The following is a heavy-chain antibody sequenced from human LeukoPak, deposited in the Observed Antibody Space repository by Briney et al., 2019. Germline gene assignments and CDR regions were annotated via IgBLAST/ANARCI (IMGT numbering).Heavy chain of an antibody. D-gene: IGHD3-10*01. CDR3: AGAYYYGSGSYYNEARLDY. J-gene: IGHJ4*02. CDR2: IYTSGST. V-gene: IGHV4-4*07. CDR1: GGSISSYY. Sequence: SETLSLTCTVSGGSISSYYWSWIRQPAGKGLEWIGRIYTSGSTNYNPSLKSRVTMSVDTSKKQFSLKLSSVTAADTAFYYCAGAYYYGSGSYYNEARLDYWGQGTRVTVSS.